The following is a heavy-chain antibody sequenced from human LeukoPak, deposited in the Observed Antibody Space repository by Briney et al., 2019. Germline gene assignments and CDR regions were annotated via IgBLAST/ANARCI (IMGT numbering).Heavy chain of an antibody. CDR3: ARDGYCSSTSCDTMNWFDP. J-gene: IGHJ5*02. CDR1: GYTFTSYG. D-gene: IGHD2-2*01. Sequence: GASVKVSRKASGYTFTSYGISWVRQAPGQGLEWMGWISGYNGNTKDAQKFQGRVTMTTDTSTSTAYMELRSLRSDDTAVYYCARDGYCSSTSCDTMNWFDPWGQGTLVTVSS. CDR2: ISGYNGNT. V-gene: IGHV1-18*01.